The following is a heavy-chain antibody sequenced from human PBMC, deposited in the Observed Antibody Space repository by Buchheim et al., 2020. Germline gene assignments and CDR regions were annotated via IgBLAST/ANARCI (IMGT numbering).Heavy chain of an antibody. CDR3: ARWGYSSSSDGRPYYYGMDV. V-gene: IGHV3-33*01. D-gene: IGHD6-6*01. J-gene: IGHJ6*02. CDR1: GFTFSSYG. CDR2: IWYDGSNK. Sequence: QVQLVESGGGVVQPGRSLRLSCAASGFTFSSYGMHWVRQAPGKGLEWVAGIWYDGSNKYYADSVKGRFTISRDNSKNTLYLQMNSLRAEDTAVYYCARWGYSSSSDGRPYYYGMDVWGQGTT.